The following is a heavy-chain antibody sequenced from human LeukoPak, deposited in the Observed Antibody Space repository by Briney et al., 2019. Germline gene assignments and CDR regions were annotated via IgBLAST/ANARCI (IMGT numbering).Heavy chain of an antibody. CDR3: ARISSGYCSGGSCYPGYYYYMDV. V-gene: IGHV1-8*02. D-gene: IGHD2-15*01. CDR2: MNPNSGNT. Sequence: ASVKVSCKASGYTFTSYDINWVRQATGQGLEWMGWMNPNSGNTGYAQKFQGRVTMTRNTSISTAYMELSSLRSEDTAVYYCARISSGYCSGGSCYPGYYYYMDVRGKGTTVTVSS. J-gene: IGHJ6*03. CDR1: GYTFTSYD.